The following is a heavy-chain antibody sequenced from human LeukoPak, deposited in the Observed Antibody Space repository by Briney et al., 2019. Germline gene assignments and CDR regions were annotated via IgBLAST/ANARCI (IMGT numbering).Heavy chain of an antibody. CDR3: ARRMTTVTTEGDWFDP. D-gene: IGHD4-11*01. V-gene: IGHV1-69*01. CDR1: GGTVSSYA. CDR2: IIPIFGTA. J-gene: IGHJ5*02. Sequence: SVKVSCKASGGTVSSYAISWVRQAPGQGLEWMGGIIPIFGTANYAQKFQGRVTITADESTSTAYMELSSLRSEDTAVYYCARRMTTVTTEGDWFDPWGQGTLVTVSS.